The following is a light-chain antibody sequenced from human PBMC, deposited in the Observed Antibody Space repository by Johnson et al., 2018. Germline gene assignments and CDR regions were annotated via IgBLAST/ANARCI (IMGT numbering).Light chain of an antibody. CDR2: ENN. CDR3: GTWDSSLRAGNV. Sequence: QSLLTQPPSVSAAPGQKVTISCSGSSSNIGNNYVSWYQQLPGTAPKLLIYENNKRPSGIPDRFSGSKSGTSATLGITGLPTGDEADYYGGTWDSSLRAGNVFGTGTKVTGL. V-gene: IGLV1-51*02. J-gene: IGLJ1*01. CDR1: SSNIGNNY.